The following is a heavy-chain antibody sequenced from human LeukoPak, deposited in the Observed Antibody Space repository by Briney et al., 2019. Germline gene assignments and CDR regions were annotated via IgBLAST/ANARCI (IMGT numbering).Heavy chain of an antibody. Sequence: GASVKVSCKASGYTFTSYGISWVRQAPGQGLEWMGWISAYNGNTNYAQKLQGRVTMTTDTSTSTAYMELRSLRSDDTAVYYCARDSTYSGSYPRAIDYWGQGTLVTVSS. CDR3: ARDSTYSGSYPRAIDY. CDR2: ISAYNGNT. CDR1: GYTFTSYG. V-gene: IGHV1-18*01. D-gene: IGHD1-26*01. J-gene: IGHJ4*02.